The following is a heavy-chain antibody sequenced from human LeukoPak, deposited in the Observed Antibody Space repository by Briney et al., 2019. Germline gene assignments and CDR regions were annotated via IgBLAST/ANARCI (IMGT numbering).Heavy chain of an antibody. V-gene: IGHV4-39*07. CDR3: ARGVTHGIVGARVYDY. CDR2: IYYSGST. D-gene: IGHD1-26*01. J-gene: IGHJ4*02. Sequence: SETLSLTCTVSGGSISSSSYYWGWIRQPPGKGLEWIGSIYYSGSTNYNPSLKSRVTISVDTSKNQFSLKLSSVTAADTAVYYCARGVTHGIVGARVYDYWGQGTLVTVSS. CDR1: GGSISSSSYY.